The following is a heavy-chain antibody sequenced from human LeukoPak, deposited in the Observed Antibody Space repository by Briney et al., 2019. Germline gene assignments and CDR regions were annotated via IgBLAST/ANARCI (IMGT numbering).Heavy chain of an antibody. V-gene: IGHV1-18*01. CDR1: AYTFTSYA. J-gene: IGHJ5*02. CDR2: ISVYNGNT. CDR3: ARDLAGIVGVTAWFDP. Sequence: ASVKVSCKASAYTFTSYAISWMRQAPGQGLEWMGWISVYNGNTNYAQKLQGRVTMITDTSTNTAYMELRSLRFDDTAVYYCARDLAGIVGVTAWFDPWGQGTLVTVSS. D-gene: IGHD1-26*01.